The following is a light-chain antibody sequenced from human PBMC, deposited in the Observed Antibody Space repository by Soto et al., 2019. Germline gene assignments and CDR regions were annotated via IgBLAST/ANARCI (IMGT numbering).Light chain of an antibody. CDR2: DTS. CDR1: QSVGGNS. J-gene: IGKJ1*01. CDR3: LQYQNSLRT. Sequence: ETVLTQSPGTLSLSPGERATVSCRASQSVGGNSLAWYQQRPGQAPRLLIYDTSKRATGIPDRFSGSGSGTDFTLTISILEPADFAVYYCLQYQNSLRTFGQGTKVEIK. V-gene: IGKV3-20*01.